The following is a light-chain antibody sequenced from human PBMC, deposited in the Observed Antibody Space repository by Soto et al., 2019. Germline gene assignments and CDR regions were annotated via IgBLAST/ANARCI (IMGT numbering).Light chain of an antibody. CDR1: QTVSIY. CDR2: DTS. V-gene: IGKV3-20*01. Sequence: EIVLTQSPGTLSLSPWERATLSCRASQTVSIYVAWYRQKPGQAPRLLIYDTSKRATGIPARFSGSGSGTDFTLTISRLEPEDFAVYYCQQYGSSPQTFGQGTKVDIK. J-gene: IGKJ1*01. CDR3: QQYGSSPQT.